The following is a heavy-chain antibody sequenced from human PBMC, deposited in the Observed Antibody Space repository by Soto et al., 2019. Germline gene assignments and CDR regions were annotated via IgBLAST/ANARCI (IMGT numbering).Heavy chain of an antibody. J-gene: IGHJ6*03. D-gene: IGHD3-3*01. CDR1: GFTFSSYA. CDR2: ISSNGGST. V-gene: IGHV3-64*01. CDR3: ARQCTIPYYYYYYMDV. Sequence: GGSLRLSCAASGFTFSSYAMHWVRQAPGKGLEYVSAISSNGGSTYYANSVKGRFTISRDNSKNTLYLQMGSLRAEDMAVYYCARQCTIPYYYYYYMDVWGKGTTVTVSS.